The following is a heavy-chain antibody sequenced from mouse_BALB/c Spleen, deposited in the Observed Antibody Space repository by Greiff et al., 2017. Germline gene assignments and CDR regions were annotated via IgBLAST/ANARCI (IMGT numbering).Heavy chain of an antibody. J-gene: IGHJ4*01. V-gene: IGHV1-18*01. Sequence: VQLQQSGPELVKPGASVKIPCKASGYTFTDYNMDWVKQSHGKSLEWIGDINPNNGGTIYNQKFKGKATWTVDKSSSTAYMERRSLTSEDTAVYYCARRGELRSAMDYWGQGTSVTVSS. CDR3: ARRGELRSAMDY. CDR1: GYTFTDYN. D-gene: IGHD1-1*01. CDR2: INPNNGGT.